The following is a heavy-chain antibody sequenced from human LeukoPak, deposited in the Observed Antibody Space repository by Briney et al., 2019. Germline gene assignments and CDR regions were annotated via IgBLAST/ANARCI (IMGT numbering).Heavy chain of an antibody. D-gene: IGHD3-3*01. J-gene: IGHJ4*02. CDR2: ISGSGVST. CDR3: AKDGGFWSGYYPY. V-gene: IGHV3-23*01. Sequence: QTGGSLRLSCAASGFTFSSYAMTWVRQAPGKGLEWVSAISGSGVSTFYADSVKGRFTTSRDNSKNTLYLQMNSLTAEDTAIHFCAKDGGFWSGYYPYWGQGTLVTVSA. CDR1: GFTFSSYA.